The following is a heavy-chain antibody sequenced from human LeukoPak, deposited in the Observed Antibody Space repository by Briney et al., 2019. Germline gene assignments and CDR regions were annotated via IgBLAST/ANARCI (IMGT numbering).Heavy chain of an antibody. CDR2: IGTAGDT. Sequence: GGSLRLSCAASGFTFSSYDMHWVRQATGKGLEWVSAIGTAGDTYYPGSVKGRFTISRENAKNSLYLQMNSLRAGDTAVYYCARGGGCSGGSCYSGATEYYFDYWGQGTLVTVSS. V-gene: IGHV3-13*01. J-gene: IGHJ4*02. CDR1: GFTFSSYD. CDR3: ARGGGCSGGSCYSGATEYYFDY. D-gene: IGHD2-15*01.